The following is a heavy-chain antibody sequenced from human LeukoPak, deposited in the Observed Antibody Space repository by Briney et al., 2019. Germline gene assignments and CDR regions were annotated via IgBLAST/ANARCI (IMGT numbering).Heavy chain of an antibody. D-gene: IGHD5-18*01. CDR1: GGSISSSSFY. CDR3: ARQVVDTAMVDDAFDV. J-gene: IGHJ3*01. Sequence: PSETLSLTCSVSGGSISSSSFYWGWIRQPPGKGLEWIGSIYYSGSAYYNPSLKSRVTVSVDMSKNQFSLKVSSVTAADTAVYYCARQVVDTAMVDDAFDVWGQGTMVTVSS. CDR2: IYYSGSA. V-gene: IGHV4-39*01.